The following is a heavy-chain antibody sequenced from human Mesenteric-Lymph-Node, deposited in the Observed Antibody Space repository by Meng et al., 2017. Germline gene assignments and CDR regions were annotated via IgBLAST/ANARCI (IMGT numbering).Heavy chain of an antibody. CDR2: ISGSGGST. J-gene: IGHJ3*02. CDR3: AAHFYGSGSYRSRGAFDI. CDR1: GFTFSSYA. Sequence: GESLKISCAASGFTFSSYAMSWVRQAPGKGLEWVSAISGSGGSTYYADSVKGRFTISRDNSKNTLYLQMNSLRAEDTAVYYCAAHFYGSGSYRSRGAFDIWGQGTMVTVSS. V-gene: IGHV3-23*01. D-gene: IGHD3-10*01.